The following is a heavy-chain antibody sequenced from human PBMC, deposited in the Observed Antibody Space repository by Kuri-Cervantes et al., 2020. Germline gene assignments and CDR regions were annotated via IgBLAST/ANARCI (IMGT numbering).Heavy chain of an antibody. J-gene: IGHJ5*02. CDR2: IYTSGST. CDR3: ARALGYGDYVGGWFDP. CDR1: GGSISSSSYY. D-gene: IGHD4-17*01. Sequence: SETLSLTCTVSGGSISSSSYYWGWIRQPPGKGLEWIGRIYTSGSTNYNPSLKSRVTMSVDTSKNQFSLKLGSVTAADTAVYYCARALGYGDYVGGWFDPWGQGTLVTVSS. V-gene: IGHV4-39*07.